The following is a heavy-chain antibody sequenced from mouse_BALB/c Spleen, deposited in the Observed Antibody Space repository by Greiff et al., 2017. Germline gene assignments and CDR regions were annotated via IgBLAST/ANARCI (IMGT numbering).Heavy chain of an antibody. J-gene: IGHJ2*01. V-gene: IGHV1-82*01. CDR2: IYPGDGDT. CDR1: GYSFSSSW. CDR3: ARHEGGNGGFDY. Sequence: VQVVESGPELVKPGASVKISCKASGYSFSSSWMNWVKQRPGQGLEWIGRIYPGDGDTNYNGKFKGKATLTADKSSSTAYMQLSSLTSVDSAVYFCARHEGGNGGFDYWGQGTTLTVSS. D-gene: IGHD1-1*02.